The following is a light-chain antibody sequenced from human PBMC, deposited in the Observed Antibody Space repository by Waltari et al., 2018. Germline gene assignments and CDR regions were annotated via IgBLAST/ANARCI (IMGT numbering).Light chain of an antibody. CDR2: LAS. J-gene: IGKJ4*01. Sequence: DIVMTQSPESLAVSLGERATINCKSSESVLYSPTNKNHVAWYQQKPGQPPKLLIYLASNRKSGVPDRFSGSGSETDFTLTVSSLQAEDVALYYCQQYYNTPLTFGGGTKVEIK. V-gene: IGKV4-1*01. CDR3: QQYYNTPLT. CDR1: ESVLYSPTNKNH.